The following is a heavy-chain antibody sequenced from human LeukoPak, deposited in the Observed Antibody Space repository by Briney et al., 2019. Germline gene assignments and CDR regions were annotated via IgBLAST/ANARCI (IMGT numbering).Heavy chain of an antibody. D-gene: IGHD1-26*01. J-gene: IGHJ4*02. CDR1: GFTFSSYA. CDR3: AKNRGGSYYSGSDY. CDR2: VRGSDAGT. Sequence: GGSLRLSCAASGFTFSSYAMNRVRQAPGKGLEWVSAVRGSDAGTSYADSVKGRFTISRDNSKNTLYLQMNSLRAEDTAVYYCAKNRGGSYYSGSDYWGQGTLVTVSS. V-gene: IGHV3-23*01.